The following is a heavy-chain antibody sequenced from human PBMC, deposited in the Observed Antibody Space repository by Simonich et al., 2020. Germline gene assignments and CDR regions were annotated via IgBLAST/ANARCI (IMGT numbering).Heavy chain of an antibody. V-gene: IGHV3-30*07. J-gene: IGHJ4*02. CDR1: GFTFSSYA. CDR3: ARDGERYCGGDCYSYFDY. CDR2: ISYDGSNK. D-gene: IGHD2-21*02. Sequence: QVQLVESGGGVVQPGRSLRLSCAASGFTFSSYAMHWVRQAPGKGLGWVAVISYDGSNKDYADSVKGRFTISRDNSKNTLYLQMNSLRAEDTAVYYCARDGERYCGGDCYSYFDYWGQGTLVTVSS.